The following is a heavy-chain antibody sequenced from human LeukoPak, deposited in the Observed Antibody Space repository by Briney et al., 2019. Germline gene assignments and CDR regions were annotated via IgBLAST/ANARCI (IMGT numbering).Heavy chain of an antibody. Sequence: GGSLRLSCAASGFTFGSCTMSWVRRAPGKGLEWVSTISGSDSSTHYADSVKGRFTISRDNSKNTLYLQMNSLRADDTAVYYCAKSGYNRFDYWGQGTLVTVSS. CDR1: GFTFGSCT. V-gene: IGHV3-23*01. D-gene: IGHD5-24*01. CDR2: ISGSDSST. J-gene: IGHJ4*02. CDR3: AKSGYNRFDY.